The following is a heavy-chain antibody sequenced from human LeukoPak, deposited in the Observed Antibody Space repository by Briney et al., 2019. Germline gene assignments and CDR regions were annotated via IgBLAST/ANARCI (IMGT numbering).Heavy chain of an antibody. CDR2: ISDSGGNT. CDR1: GFTFSSYA. Sequence: AGGSLRLSCAASGFTFSSYAMSWVRQAPGKGLEWVSTISDSGGNTYYADSVKGRFTISGVNSKNTLYLQMNSLRAEDTALYYCAKDGFRGDCIGGSCYPFDPWGQGTLVTVSS. CDR3: AKDGFRGDCIGGSCYPFDP. V-gene: IGHV3-23*01. D-gene: IGHD2-15*01. J-gene: IGHJ5*02.